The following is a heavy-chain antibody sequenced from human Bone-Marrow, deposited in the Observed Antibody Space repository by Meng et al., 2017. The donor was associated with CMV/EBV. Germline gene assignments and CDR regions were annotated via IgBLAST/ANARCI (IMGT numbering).Heavy chain of an antibody. CDR3: ARVLGYCSSTSCPPSGPPHYYYYGMDV. V-gene: IGHV3-21*01. Sequence: GESLKISCAASGFTFSSYSMNWVRQAPGKGLEWVSSISSSSSYIYYADSVKGRFTISRDNAKNSLYLQMNRLRAEDTAVYYCARVLGYCSSTSCPPSGPPHYYYYGMDVWGQGTTVTVSS. J-gene: IGHJ6*02. CDR1: GFTFSSYS. CDR2: ISSSSSYI. D-gene: IGHD2-2*01.